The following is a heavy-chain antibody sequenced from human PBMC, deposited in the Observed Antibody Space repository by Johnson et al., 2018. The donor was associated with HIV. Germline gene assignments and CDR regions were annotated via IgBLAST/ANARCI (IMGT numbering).Heavy chain of an antibody. Sequence: VQLVESGGVVVQPGGSLRLYCAASGFTFDDYTMHWVRQAPGKGLEWVSLISWDGGSTYYADSVKGRFTISRDNAKNSLYLQMNSLRAEDTALYYCARVQFLPPNAFDIWGQGTMVTVSS. D-gene: IGHD2/OR15-2a*01. CDR3: ARVQFLPPNAFDI. V-gene: IGHV3-43*01. CDR1: GFTFDDYT. J-gene: IGHJ3*02. CDR2: ISWDGGST.